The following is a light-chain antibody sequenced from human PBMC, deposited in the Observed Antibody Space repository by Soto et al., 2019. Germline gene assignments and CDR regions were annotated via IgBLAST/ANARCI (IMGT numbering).Light chain of an antibody. CDR3: CSYAGSSTYV. CDR2: EVT. CDR1: SSDVGSYNL. V-gene: IGLV2-23*02. J-gene: IGLJ1*01. Sequence: QSALTQPASVSGSPGQSITISCTGTSSDVGSYNLVSWYQQHPGKAPTLIIYEVTKWPSGVSNRFSGSKSGNTASLTISGRQAEDEGDYYCCSYAGSSTYVCGTGTKLTVL.